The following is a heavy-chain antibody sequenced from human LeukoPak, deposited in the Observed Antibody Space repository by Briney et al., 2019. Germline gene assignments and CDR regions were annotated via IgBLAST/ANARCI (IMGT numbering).Heavy chain of an antibody. D-gene: IGHD5-24*01. J-gene: IGHJ6*02. CDR2: ISSSSRYI. Sequence: PGGSLRLSCAASGFTFSSYSMNWVRQAPGKGLEWVSSISSSSRYIYYAASVKGRFTISRDNAKNSLYLQMNSLRAEDTAVYYRARDAEMATTFYYYYGMDVWGQGTTVTVSS. V-gene: IGHV3-21*01. CDR1: GFTFSSYS. CDR3: ARDAEMATTFYYYYGMDV.